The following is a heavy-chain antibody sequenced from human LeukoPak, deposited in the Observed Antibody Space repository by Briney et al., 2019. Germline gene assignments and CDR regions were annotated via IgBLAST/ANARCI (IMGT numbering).Heavy chain of an antibody. Sequence: ASVKVSCKASGYTFTGHYIHWVRQAPGQGLEWMGRIIPNSGGTKYAQKFQGRVTMTRDTSISTAYMGLSRLRSDDTAVYYCARERTISANWFDPWGQGTLVTVSS. J-gene: IGHJ5*02. CDR2: IIPNSGGT. D-gene: IGHD3-3*01. CDR3: ARERTISANWFDP. V-gene: IGHV1-2*06. CDR1: GYTFTGHY.